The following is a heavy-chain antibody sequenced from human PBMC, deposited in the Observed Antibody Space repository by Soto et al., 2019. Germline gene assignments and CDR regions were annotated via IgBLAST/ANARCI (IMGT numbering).Heavy chain of an antibody. D-gene: IGHD3-3*01. CDR2: INSDGSST. Sequence: EVQLVESGGGLVQPGGSLRLSCAASGFTFSSYWMNWVRQAPGKGLVWVSRINSDGSSTSYVDSVKGRFTISRDNAKNTLYLQMNSLRAEDTAVYYSARWDQSAYYCGMDVWGQGATVAVSS. CDR3: ARWDQSAYYCGMDV. CDR1: GFTFSSYW. J-gene: IGHJ6*02. V-gene: IGHV3-74*01.